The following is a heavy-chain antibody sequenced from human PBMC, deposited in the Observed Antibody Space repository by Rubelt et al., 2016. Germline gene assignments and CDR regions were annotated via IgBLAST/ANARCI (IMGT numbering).Heavy chain of an antibody. V-gene: IGHV4-38-2*02. CDR2: IYHSGST. CDR3: AKNGRYCGGDCYSGEFDY. D-gene: IGHD2-21*02. CDR1: GYSISSGYY. Sequence: QVQLQESGPGLVKPSETLSLTCTVSGYSISSGYYWGWIRQPPGKGLEWIGSIYHSGSTYYNPSLKSRVTISVDTSKDQFSLKLSSVTAADTAVYYCAKNGRYCGGDCYSGEFDYWGQGTLVTVSS. J-gene: IGHJ4*02.